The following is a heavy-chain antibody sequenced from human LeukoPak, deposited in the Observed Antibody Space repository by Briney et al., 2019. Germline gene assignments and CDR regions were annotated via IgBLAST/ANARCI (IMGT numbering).Heavy chain of an antibody. CDR2: ISHEGSIK. CDR3: TRELGGSYNDY. Sequence: GTSLRLSCAASGFSFGSYGIHWVRQAPGKGLEWVAVISHEGSIKYYGDSVRGRFTISRDNTKNMVYLQMNSLRVEDTAVYYCTRELGGSYNDYWGQGTLVTVSS. CDR1: GFSFGSYG. D-gene: IGHD3-16*01. V-gene: IGHV3-30*03. J-gene: IGHJ4*02.